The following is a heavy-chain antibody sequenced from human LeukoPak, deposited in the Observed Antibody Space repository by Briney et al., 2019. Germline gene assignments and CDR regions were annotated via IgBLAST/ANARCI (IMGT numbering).Heavy chain of an antibody. V-gene: IGHV3-74*01. D-gene: IGHD2-21*01. J-gene: IGHJ4*02. CDR3: AKEDSAQGPFDY. Sequence: GGSLRLSCAASGFTFSNYWMHWVRQAPGKGLVWVSRINSDGSSTSYVDSVKGRFTISRDNAKNTLYLQMNSLRAEDTALYYCAKEDSAQGPFDYWGQGTLVTVSS. CDR2: INSDGSST. CDR1: GFTFSNYW.